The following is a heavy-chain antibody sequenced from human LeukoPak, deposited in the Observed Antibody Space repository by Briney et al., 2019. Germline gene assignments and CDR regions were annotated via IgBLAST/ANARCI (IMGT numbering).Heavy chain of an antibody. V-gene: IGHV3-30*04. D-gene: IGHD5-12*01. Sequence: PGRSLRLSCAASGFTFSRYAMHWLRQAPGKWPEWVAVIAFDGNKKYCADSVKGRFTISRDNSRNTLFLQMNSLRAGDTAVYFCARDDSDVDMAAAIYREGDYFDSWGQGTLVTVSS. CDR2: IAFDGNKK. CDR1: GFTFSRYA. J-gene: IGHJ4*02. CDR3: ARDDSDVDMAAAIYREGDYFDS.